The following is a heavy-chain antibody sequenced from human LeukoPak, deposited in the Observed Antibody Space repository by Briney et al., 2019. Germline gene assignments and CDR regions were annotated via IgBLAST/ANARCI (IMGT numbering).Heavy chain of an antibody. Sequence: GGSLRLSCAASGVTLSGYSMNCVRQAPRKGLEWVSHISISGTIYYADSVKGRFTISRDNAKKSLSLQMNSLRAEDTAVYYCSTAKFDYWGQGTLVTVSS. CDR2: ISISGTI. V-gene: IGHV3-48*01. CDR3: STAKFDY. J-gene: IGHJ4*02. CDR1: GVTLSGYS.